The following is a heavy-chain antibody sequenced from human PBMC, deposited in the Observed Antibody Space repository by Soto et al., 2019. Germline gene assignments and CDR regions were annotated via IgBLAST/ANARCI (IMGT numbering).Heavy chain of an antibody. CDR2: IRGGGTTI. Sequence: EVQLVESGGGLVQPGGSLRLYCAGSGFTFSSYEMNWFRQATGKGLERVSYIRGGGTTINYADSVKGRFTVSRDNANKSLYLQLNSGRAEDTAVYYCARGYRWLQQPRTDHYAMDVWGQGTTVTVSS. D-gene: IGHD5-12*01. CDR1: GFTFSSYE. V-gene: IGHV3-48*03. J-gene: IGHJ6*02. CDR3: ARGYRWLQQPRTDHYAMDV.